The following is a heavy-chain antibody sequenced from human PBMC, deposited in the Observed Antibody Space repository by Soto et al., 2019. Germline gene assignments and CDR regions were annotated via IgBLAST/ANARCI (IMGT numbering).Heavy chain of an antibody. CDR3: AKETSAYEIDY. Sequence: QVQLVESGGGVVQPGRSLRLSCAASGFIFRGYAMHWVRQAPGKGLEWVAVISYDGNTKYYADSVKGRFTVSRDNSKNTLYVQMNNLSAEDTAMYYCAKETSAYEIDYWGQGTLVNVSS. D-gene: IGHD5-12*01. J-gene: IGHJ4*02. CDR2: ISYDGNTK. CDR1: GFIFRGYA. V-gene: IGHV3-30-3*01.